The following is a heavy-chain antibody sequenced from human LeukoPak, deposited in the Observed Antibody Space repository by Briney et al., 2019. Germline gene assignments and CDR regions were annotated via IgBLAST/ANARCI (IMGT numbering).Heavy chain of an antibody. Sequence: ASVKVSCKASGYTFTGYYMHWVRQAPGQGLEWMGWTNPNSGGTNYAQKFQGWVTMTRDTSISTAYMELSRLRSDDTAVYYCARDVGVVAADAFDIWGQGTMVTVSS. J-gene: IGHJ3*02. CDR1: GYTFTGYY. V-gene: IGHV1-2*04. CDR2: TNPNSGGT. CDR3: ARDVGVVAADAFDI. D-gene: IGHD2-15*01.